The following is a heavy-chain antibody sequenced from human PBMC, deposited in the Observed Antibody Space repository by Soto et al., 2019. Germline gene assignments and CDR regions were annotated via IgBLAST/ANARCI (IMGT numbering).Heavy chain of an antibody. CDR2: IYYSGST. J-gene: IGHJ6*02. CDR3: ARVINPIDYYYYGMDV. Sequence: SETLSLTCTVSGGCISRYSWNWFRQPPGKGLEWIGYIYYSGSTNYNPSLKSRVTISRDNSKNTLYLQMNSLRAEDTAVYYCARVINPIDYYYYGMDVWGQGTTVTAP. CDR1: GGCISRYS. V-gene: IGHV4-59*01.